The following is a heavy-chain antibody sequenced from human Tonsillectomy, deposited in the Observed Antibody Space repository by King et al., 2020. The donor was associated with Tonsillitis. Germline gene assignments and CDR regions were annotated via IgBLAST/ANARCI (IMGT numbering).Heavy chain of an antibody. CDR3: ARGGSSSSLNYYYGMDV. D-gene: IGHD6-13*01. CDR2: INPNSGGT. V-gene: IGHV1-2*02. J-gene: IGHJ6*02. CDR1: GYTFTGYY. Sequence: VQLVESGAEVKKPGASVKVSCKASGYTFTGYYMHWVRQAPGQGFEWMGWINPNSGGTNYAQKFQGRVTMTRDTSISTAYMELSRLRSDDTAVYYCARGGSSSSLNYYYGMDVWGQGTTVTVSS.